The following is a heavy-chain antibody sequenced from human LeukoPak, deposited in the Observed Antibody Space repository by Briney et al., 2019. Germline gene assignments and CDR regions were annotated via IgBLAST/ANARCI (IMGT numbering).Heavy chain of an antibody. CDR3: ARVPPGVYCTNGVCYRRSSYGMDV. CDR2: IYSGGST. J-gene: IGHJ6*02. Sequence: GGSLTLSCAASGFTFSSYAMRWVRQAPGKGLEWVSVIYSGGSTYYADSVKGRFTISRHNSKNTLYLQMNSLRAEDTAVYYCARVPPGVYCTNGVCYRRSSYGMDVWGQGTTVTVSS. V-gene: IGHV3-53*04. CDR1: GFTFSSYA. D-gene: IGHD2-8*01.